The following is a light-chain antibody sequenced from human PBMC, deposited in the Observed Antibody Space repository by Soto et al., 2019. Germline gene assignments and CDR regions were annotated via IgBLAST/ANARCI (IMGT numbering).Light chain of an antibody. Sequence: EIVMTQSPATLSVSPGERATLSCRASQTVSSNLAWYQQKPGQAPRLLIYGASTRAAGIPARFSASGSGTEFTLTISSLQSEDFAVYYCQQYGSSQFTFGPGTKVNVK. CDR1: QTVSSN. J-gene: IGKJ3*01. CDR3: QQYGSSQFT. V-gene: IGKV3-15*01. CDR2: GAS.